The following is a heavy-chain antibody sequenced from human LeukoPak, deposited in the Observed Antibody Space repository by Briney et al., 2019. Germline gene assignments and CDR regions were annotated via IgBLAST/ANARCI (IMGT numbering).Heavy chain of an antibody. CDR2: IYYSGST. CDR3: AREGRGYYNDPFDY. CDR1: GGSISSSSYY. J-gene: IGHJ4*02. V-gene: IGHV4-39*07. D-gene: IGHD3-22*01. Sequence: PSETLSLTCTVSGGSISSSSYYWGWIRQPPGKGLEWIGSIYYSGSTYYNPSLKSRVTISVDTFKNQFSLKLSSVTAADTAVYYCAREGRGYYNDPFDYWGQGTLVTVSS.